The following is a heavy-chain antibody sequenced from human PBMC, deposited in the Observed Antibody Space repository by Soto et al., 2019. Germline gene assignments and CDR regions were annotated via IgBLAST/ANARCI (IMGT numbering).Heavy chain of an antibody. CDR1: GFTFSSYG. J-gene: IGHJ4*02. D-gene: IGHD3-9*01. V-gene: IGHV3-30*18. CDR2: ISYDGSNK. CDR3: AKARLKGRADWLSHFDY. Sequence: HPGGSLRLSCAASGFTFSSYGMHWVRQAPGKGLEWVAVISYDGSNKYYADSVKGRFTISRDNSKNTLYLQMNSLRAEDTAGYYCAKARLKGRADWLSHFDYWGQGTLVTVSS.